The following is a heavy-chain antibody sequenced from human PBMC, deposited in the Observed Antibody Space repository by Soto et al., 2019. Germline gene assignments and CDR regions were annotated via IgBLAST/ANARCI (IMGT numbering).Heavy chain of an antibody. CDR1: GFTFSSYA. D-gene: IGHD2-8*01. V-gene: IGHV3-23*01. CDR3: AKDMELNGSCNNGLCWTMDY. CDR2: ISGSGVST. Sequence: PGGSLRLSCAASGFTFSSYAMSWVRQAPGKGLEWVSVISGSGVSTYYADSVKGRFTISRDKSKNTLYLQMNSLRAEDTAVYFCAKDMELNGSCNNGLCWTMDYWGPGTLVTVSS. J-gene: IGHJ4*02.